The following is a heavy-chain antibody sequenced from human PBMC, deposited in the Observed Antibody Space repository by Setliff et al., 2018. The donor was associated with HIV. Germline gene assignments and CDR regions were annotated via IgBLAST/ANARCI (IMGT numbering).Heavy chain of an antibody. Sequence: ASVKVSCKTSGFAFTNYGFTWVRQAPGQGLEWMGWINPSGDVIRYAQKFQGRFTVTTDTSTSTAYMELRGLSPDDTALYFCATGGGQSFDYWGQGTLVTVSS. CDR3: ATGGGQSFDY. CDR1: GFAFTNYG. J-gene: IGHJ4*02. V-gene: IGHV1-18*01. CDR2: INPSGDVI. D-gene: IGHD1-26*01.